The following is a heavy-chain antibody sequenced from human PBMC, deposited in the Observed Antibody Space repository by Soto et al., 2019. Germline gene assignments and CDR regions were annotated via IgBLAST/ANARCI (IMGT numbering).Heavy chain of an antibody. V-gene: IGHV4-39*01. CDR1: GGSVSSSSYY. Sequence: SETLSLTCTVSGGSVSSSSYYWGWIRQPPGKGLEWIGSIYHSGSTFHNPSLKSRVTISVDMSKNQFSLKLSSVTAADTAVYYCARHVCSAGSCYFDYWGQGTLVTVSS. CDR3: ARHVCSAGSCYFDY. CDR2: IYHSGST. D-gene: IGHD2-15*01. J-gene: IGHJ4*02.